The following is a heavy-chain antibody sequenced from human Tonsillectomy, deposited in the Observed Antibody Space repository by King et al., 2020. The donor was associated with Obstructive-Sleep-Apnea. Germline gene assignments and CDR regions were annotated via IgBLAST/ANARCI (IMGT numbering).Heavy chain of an antibody. V-gene: IGHV3-49*03. Sequence: VQLVESGGGLVQPGRSLRLSCTASGFIFCDCAMSWFRQAPGKGLEWVGFIRSKAFGVTTEYAASVEGRFTISRDDSKSIAYLEMYSLKTEDTAVYYCTRVKRAVAAIWFVRYYGMDVWGQGTTVTVSS. CDR3: TRVKRAVAAIWFVRYYGMDV. CDR2: IRSKAFGVTT. CDR1: GFIFCDCA. J-gene: IGHJ6*02. D-gene: IGHD6-19*01.